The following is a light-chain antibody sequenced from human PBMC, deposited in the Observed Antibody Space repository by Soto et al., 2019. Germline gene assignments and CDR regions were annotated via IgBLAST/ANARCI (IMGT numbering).Light chain of an antibody. CDR1: RSVSSN. J-gene: IGKJ1*01. CDR3: QQYNNWPRT. V-gene: IGKV3-15*01. Sequence: EIVMTQSPATLSVSPGERATLSCRASRSVSSNLAWYQQKPGQAPRLLIYGASTRATGIPARFSGSGSGTEFTLTISSLQSEDFAVYYCQQYNNWPRTFGQGTKMXIK. CDR2: GAS.